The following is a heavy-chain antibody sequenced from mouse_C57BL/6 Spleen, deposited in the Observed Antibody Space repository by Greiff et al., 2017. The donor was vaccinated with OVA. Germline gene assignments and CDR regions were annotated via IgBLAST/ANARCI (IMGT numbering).Heavy chain of an antibody. J-gene: IGHJ1*03. V-gene: IGHV1-53*01. CDR1: GYTFTSYW. CDR3: ARPNYGSSHWYFDV. CDR2: INPSNGGT. Sequence: VQLQQPGTELVKPGASVKLSCKASGYTFTSYWMHWVKQRPGQGLEWIGNINPSNGGTNYNEKFKSKATLTVDKSSSTAYMQLSSLTSEDSAVYYGARPNYGSSHWYFDVWGTGTTVTVSS. D-gene: IGHD1-1*01.